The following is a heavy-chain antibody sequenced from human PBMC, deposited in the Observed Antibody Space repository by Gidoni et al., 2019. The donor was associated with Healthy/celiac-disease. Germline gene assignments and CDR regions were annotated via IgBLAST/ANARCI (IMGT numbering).Heavy chain of an antibody. CDR3: ARAGSAGTLDY. D-gene: IGHD6-19*01. Sequence: EVQLVESGGGLVKPGGSLGLSGAASGFTFSSYSMNWVRQAPGKGLEWVSSISSSSSYIDYADSVKGRFTISRDNAKNSLYLQMNSLRAEDTAVYYCARAGSAGTLDYWGQGTLVTVSS. CDR2: ISSSSSYI. J-gene: IGHJ4*02. V-gene: IGHV3-21*01. CDR1: GFTFSSYS.